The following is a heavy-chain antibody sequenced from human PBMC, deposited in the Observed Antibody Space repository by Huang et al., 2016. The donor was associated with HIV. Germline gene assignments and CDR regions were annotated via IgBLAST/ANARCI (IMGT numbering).Heavy chain of an antibody. J-gene: IGHJ4*02. V-gene: IGHV3-49*05. D-gene: IGHD3-3*01. Sequence: EVQLVESGGGLVKPGRSLRLSCTASGFTFGDFGMSWFRQAPGKGLEWVGFIRIKASGGTTEYAASVKGRLTISRDDSKSIAYLQMNSLKIEDTAVYYCTRENYDFWSGYYKYYFDYWGQGTLVTVSS. CDR3: TRENYDFWSGYYKYYFDY. CDR1: GFTFGDFG. CDR2: IRIKASGGTT.